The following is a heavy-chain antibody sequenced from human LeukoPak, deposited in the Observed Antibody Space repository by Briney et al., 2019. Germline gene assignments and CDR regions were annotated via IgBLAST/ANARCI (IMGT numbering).Heavy chain of an antibody. CDR3: TTTPLYSYGYGDY. D-gene: IGHD5-18*01. V-gene: IGHV3-15*01. CDR2: IKSKTDGGTT. CDR1: GFTVSSNY. Sequence: GGSLRLSCAASGFTVSSNYMSWVRQAPGKGLEWVGRIKSKTDGGTTDYAAPVKGRFTISRDDSKNTLYLQMNSLKTEDTAVYYCTTTPLYSYGYGDYWGQGTLVTVSS. J-gene: IGHJ4*02.